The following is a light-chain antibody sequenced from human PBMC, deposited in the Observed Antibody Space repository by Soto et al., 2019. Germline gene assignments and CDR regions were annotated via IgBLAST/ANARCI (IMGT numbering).Light chain of an antibody. CDR3: QQYNNWPWT. J-gene: IGKJ1*01. Sequence: IGMTMSPATLSVSPGERATLSCRASQSVSSNLAWYQQKPGQAPRLLIYGASTRATGIPARFSGSGSGTEFTLTISSLQSEDFAVYYCQQYNNWPWTFGQGTKVDI. CDR2: GAS. CDR1: QSVSSN. V-gene: IGKV3-15*01.